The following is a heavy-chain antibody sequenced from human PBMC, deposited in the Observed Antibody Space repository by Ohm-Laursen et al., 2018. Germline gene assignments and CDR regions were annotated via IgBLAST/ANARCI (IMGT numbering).Heavy chain of an antibody. CDR1: GASISGQY. CDR3: ARAEYALDY. Sequence: GTLSLTCTVSGASISGQYWSWIRQPPGKGLEWIGYIHYSGTTTYNPSLTGRVTMSVDLSKNQFSLKLTSVTAADTAVYYCARAEYALDYWGLGTLVTVSS. CDR2: IHYSGTT. J-gene: IGHJ4*02. D-gene: IGHD2-2*01. V-gene: IGHV4-59*11.